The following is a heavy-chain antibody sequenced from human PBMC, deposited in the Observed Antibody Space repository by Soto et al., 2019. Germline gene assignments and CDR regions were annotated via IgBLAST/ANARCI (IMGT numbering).Heavy chain of an antibody. D-gene: IGHD4-17*01. Sequence: GGSQRLSCAASGFTVSSNYMSWVRQAPGKGLEWVSVIYSGGSTYYADSVKGRFTISRDNSKNTLYLQMNSLRAEDTAVYYCARPNYGDFLDYWGQGTLVTVSS. CDR1: GFTVSSNY. CDR3: ARPNYGDFLDY. J-gene: IGHJ4*02. V-gene: IGHV3-53*01. CDR2: IYSGGST.